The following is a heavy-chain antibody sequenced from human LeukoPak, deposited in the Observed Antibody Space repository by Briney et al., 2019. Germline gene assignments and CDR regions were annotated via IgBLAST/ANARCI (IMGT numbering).Heavy chain of an antibody. Sequence: PSETLSLTCTVSGGSISSSSYYWGWIRQPPGKGLEWIGSIYYSGSTYYNPSLKSRVTISVDTSKNHFSVKLSSVTAADTAVYYCARDRNWNYDYWGQGTLVTVSS. V-gene: IGHV4-39*02. J-gene: IGHJ4*02. CDR2: IYYSGST. D-gene: IGHD1-1*01. CDR3: ARDRNWNYDY. CDR1: GGSISSSSYY.